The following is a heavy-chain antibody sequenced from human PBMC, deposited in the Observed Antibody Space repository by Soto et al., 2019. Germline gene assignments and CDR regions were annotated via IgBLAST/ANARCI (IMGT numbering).Heavy chain of an antibody. V-gene: IGHV3-23*01. CDR2: ISGSGGST. D-gene: IGHD3-16*02. J-gene: IGHJ6*02. CDR3: AKEGGYRLYYYYGMDG. Sequence: GGSLRLSCAASGFTFSSYAMSWVRQAPGKGLEWVSAISGSGGSTYYADSVKGRFTISRDNSKNTLYLQMNSLRAEDTAVYYCAKEGGYRLYYYYGMDGWGQGTTVTVSS. CDR1: GFTFSSYA.